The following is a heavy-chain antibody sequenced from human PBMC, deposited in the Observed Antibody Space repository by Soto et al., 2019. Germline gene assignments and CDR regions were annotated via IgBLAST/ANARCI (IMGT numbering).Heavy chain of an antibody. Sequence: PGGSLRLSCAASGFTFSSYAMSWVRQAPGKGLEWVSAISGSGGSTYYADSVKGRFTISRDNSKNTLYLQMNSLRAEDTAVYYCAKDRAPRHIVVVVAATGPFDYWGQGTLVTVS. CDR3: AKDRAPRHIVVVVAATGPFDY. V-gene: IGHV3-23*01. J-gene: IGHJ4*02. D-gene: IGHD2-15*01. CDR2: ISGSGGST. CDR1: GFTFSSYA.